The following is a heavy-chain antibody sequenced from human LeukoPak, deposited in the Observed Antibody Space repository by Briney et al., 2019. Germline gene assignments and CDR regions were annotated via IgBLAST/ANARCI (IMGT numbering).Heavy chain of an antibody. D-gene: IGHD2-8*02. CDR1: GFTLSSYG. J-gene: IGHJ4*02. V-gene: IGHV3-30*18. CDR3: AKDVGGVATLNY. Sequence: GGSLRLSCAASGFTLSSYGMHWVRQAPGKGLGWVAVISYDGSNKYYADSVKGRFTISRDNSKNTLYLQMNSLRAEDTAVYYCAKDVGGVATLNYWGQGTLVTVSS. CDR2: ISYDGSNK.